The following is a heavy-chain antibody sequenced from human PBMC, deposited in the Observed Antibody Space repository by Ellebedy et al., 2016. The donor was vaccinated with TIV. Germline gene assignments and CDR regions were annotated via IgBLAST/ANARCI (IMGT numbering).Heavy chain of an antibody. V-gene: IGHV3-7*01. D-gene: IGHD2-8*01. Sequence: PGGSLRLSCAASGFICRNYCMSWVRQAPGKGLEWGANIKQDGSEKNYVDSVKGRFTISRDNAKNSLSLQMNSLRAEDTAVYYCAREAINYGTNSYYFDYWGQGTLVAVSS. CDR1: GFICRNYC. CDR2: IKQDGSEK. J-gene: IGHJ4*02. CDR3: AREAINYGTNSYYFDY.